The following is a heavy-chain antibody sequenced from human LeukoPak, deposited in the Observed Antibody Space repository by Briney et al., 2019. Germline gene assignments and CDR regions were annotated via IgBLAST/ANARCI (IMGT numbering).Heavy chain of an antibody. CDR3: ARPRFGVGTNWLDT. Sequence: PSEALSLTCTVSGGSISSSSYYWGWIRPPPGKGLEWAGSIYYSGSTYYNPSLKSRVTISVDTYKNQFSLKLSSVTAADTAVYNCARPRFGVGTNWLDTWGQRTLVTVSS. CDR2: IYYSGST. J-gene: IGHJ5*02. CDR1: GGSISSSSYY. V-gene: IGHV4-39*01. D-gene: IGHD3-3*01.